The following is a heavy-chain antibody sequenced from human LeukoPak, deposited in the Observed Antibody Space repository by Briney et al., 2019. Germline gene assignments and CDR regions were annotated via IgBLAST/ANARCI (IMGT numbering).Heavy chain of an antibody. Sequence: SETLSLTCTVSGGSVSSGSYFWSWIRQPPGKGLEWIGFIYYNGNINSSPSLKSRVTISVDTSKSQFSLKLTSVTAADTAVYYCARGYRSSWYQVDYWGQGTLVTVSS. J-gene: IGHJ4*02. CDR1: GGSVSSGSYF. D-gene: IGHD6-13*01. CDR3: ARGYRSSWYQVDY. V-gene: IGHV4-61*01. CDR2: IYYNGNI.